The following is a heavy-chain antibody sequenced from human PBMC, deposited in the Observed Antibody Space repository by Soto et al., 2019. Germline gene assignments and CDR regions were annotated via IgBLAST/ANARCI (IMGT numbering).Heavy chain of an antibody. D-gene: IGHD3-10*01. Sequence: GASVKVSCKASGYTFTSYDINWVRQATGQGLEWMGWMNPNSGNTGYAQKFQGRVTMTRNTSISTAYMELSSLRSEDTAVYYCARSAMRFGELFRRFYYYYGMDVWGQGTTVTVSS. CDR1: GYTFTSYD. J-gene: IGHJ6*02. V-gene: IGHV1-8*01. CDR3: ARSAMRFGELFRRFYYYYGMDV. CDR2: MNPNSGNT.